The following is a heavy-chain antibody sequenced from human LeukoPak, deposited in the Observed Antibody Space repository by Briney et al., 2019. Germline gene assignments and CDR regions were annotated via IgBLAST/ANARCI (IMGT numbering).Heavy chain of an antibody. V-gene: IGHV3-23*01. CDR3: AKDREWGYSYGSNWFDP. J-gene: IGHJ5*02. CDR1: GLTFSSYA. Sequence: GGSLRLSCAASGLTFSSYAMSWVRQAPGKGLEWVSAISGSGGSTYYADSVKGRFTISRDNSKNTLYLQMDSLRAEDTAVYYCAKDREWGYSYGSNWFDPWGQGTLVTVSS. CDR2: ISGSGGST. D-gene: IGHD5-18*01.